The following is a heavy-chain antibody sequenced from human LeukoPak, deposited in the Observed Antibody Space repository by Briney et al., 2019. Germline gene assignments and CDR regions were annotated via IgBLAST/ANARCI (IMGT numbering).Heavy chain of an antibody. CDR3: ARERFSEWLVYSSWFDP. CDR2: ISAYNGNT. J-gene: IGHJ5*02. CDR1: GYTFTSYG. V-gene: IGHV1-18*01. D-gene: IGHD3-3*01. Sequence: ASVKVSCKASGYTFTSYGISWVRQAPGQGLEWMGWISAYNGNTNYAQKLQGRVTMTTDTSTSTAYMELRSLRSDDTAVYYCARERFSEWLVYSSWFDPWGQGTLVTVSS.